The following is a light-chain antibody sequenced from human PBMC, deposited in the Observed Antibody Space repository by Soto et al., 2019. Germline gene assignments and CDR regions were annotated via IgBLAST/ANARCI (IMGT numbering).Light chain of an antibody. CDR3: QHYNSYSEA. CDR1: QTISSW. V-gene: IGKV1-5*03. Sequence: DIQMTQSPSTLSGSVGDRVTITCRASQTISSWLAWYQQKPGKAPKLLIYNASTLKSGVPSRFSGSGSGTEFTLTNSSLQPDDFATYYCQHYNSYSEAFGQGTKVDIK. J-gene: IGKJ1*01. CDR2: NAS.